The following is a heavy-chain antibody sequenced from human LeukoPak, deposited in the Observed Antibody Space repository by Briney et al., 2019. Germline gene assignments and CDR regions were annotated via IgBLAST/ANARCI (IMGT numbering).Heavy chain of an antibody. J-gene: IGHJ4*02. CDR3: ARAQFRIGVAATWAY. V-gene: IGHV4-4*02. CDR1: GGSISSSNW. D-gene: IGHD2-15*01. Sequence: SETLSLTCAVSGGSISSSNWWSWVRQPPGKGLEWIGEIYHSGSTNYNPSLKSRVTISVDKSKNQFSLKLSSVTAADTAVYYCARAQFRIGVAATWAYWGQGTLVTVSS. CDR2: IYHSGST.